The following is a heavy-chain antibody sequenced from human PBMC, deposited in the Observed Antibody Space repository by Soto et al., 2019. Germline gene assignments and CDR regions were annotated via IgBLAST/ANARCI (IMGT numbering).Heavy chain of an antibody. V-gene: IGHV4-31*03. D-gene: IGHD2-2*01. CDR3: ARYPVVVVPAANYGLDV. J-gene: IGHJ6*02. CDR1: GVSVSSDIYY. Sequence: TLSLTCSVSGVSVSSDIYYWICIRHHPGKGLEWIGYIYYSGNTYYNPSLGGRVTISLDTSKNHFSLRLRSVTPADTAVYYCARYPVVVVPAANYGLDVWGQGTTVTVSS. CDR2: IYYSGNT.